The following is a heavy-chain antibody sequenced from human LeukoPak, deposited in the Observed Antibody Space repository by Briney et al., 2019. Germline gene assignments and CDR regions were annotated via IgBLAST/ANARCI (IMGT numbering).Heavy chain of an antibody. D-gene: IGHD6-13*01. V-gene: IGHV3-23*01. CDR2: ISGSGGST. CDR3: AKRYSSSWWTSDAFDI. CDR1: GFTFSSYG. Sequence: PAGGTLRLSCAASGFTFSSYGMSWVRQAPGKGLEWVSAISGSGGSTYYADSVKGRFTISRDNSKNTLYLQMNSLRAEDTAVYYCAKRYSSSWWTSDAFDIWGQGTMVTVSS. J-gene: IGHJ3*02.